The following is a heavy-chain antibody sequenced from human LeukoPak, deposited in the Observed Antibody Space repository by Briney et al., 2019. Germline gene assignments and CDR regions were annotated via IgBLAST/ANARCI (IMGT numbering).Heavy chain of an antibody. V-gene: IGHV4-59*08. D-gene: IGHD2-21*01. CDR1: GGSITGHH. Sequence: SGTLSLTCTVSGGSITGHHWTWIRRPPGTGLEWIGYFYDSGDFNYNPSLTSRVTISMDMSNNQFSLSMSSVNAADTAMYYCARLLRPGGRKGDCFDIWGQGTMVTVSS. CDR3: ARLLRPGGRKGDCFDI. J-gene: IGHJ3*02. CDR2: FYDSGDF.